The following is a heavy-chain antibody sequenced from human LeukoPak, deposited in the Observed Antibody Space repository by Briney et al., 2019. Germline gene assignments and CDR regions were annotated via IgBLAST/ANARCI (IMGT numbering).Heavy chain of an antibody. CDR2: IKQDGSEK. CDR3: ARDQQWLVPRYYYYGMDV. D-gene: IGHD6-19*01. J-gene: IGHJ6*02. Sequence: GGSLRVSCAASGFTFSSYWMSWVRQAPGKGLEWVANIKQDGSEKYYVDSVKGRFTISRDNAENSLYLQMNSLRAEDTAVYYCARDQQWLVPRYYYYGMDVWGQGTRSPSP. CDR1: GFTFSSYW. V-gene: IGHV3-7*01.